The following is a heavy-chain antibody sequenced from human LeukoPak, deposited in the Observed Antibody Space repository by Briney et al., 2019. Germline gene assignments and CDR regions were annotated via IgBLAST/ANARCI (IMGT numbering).Heavy chain of an antibody. D-gene: IGHD4-17*01. Sequence: GGSLRLSCAASGFIFSSYSMNWVRQAPGKGLEWISFISSVSSTIFYADSVKGRFNISRDNVKNSLYLQMNGLRAEDTAVYYCARRGAVTYAFDIWGQGTMVTVSS. J-gene: IGHJ3*02. CDR1: GFIFSSYS. CDR2: ISSVSSTI. V-gene: IGHV3-48*01. CDR3: ARRGAVTYAFDI.